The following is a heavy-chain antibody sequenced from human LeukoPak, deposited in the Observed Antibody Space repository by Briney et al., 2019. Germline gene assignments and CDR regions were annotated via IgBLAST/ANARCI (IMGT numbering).Heavy chain of an antibody. CDR3: AREGGDIADTGFDY. Sequence: SGGSLRLSCATSGFNFSSYWMSWVRQAPWKGLEWVANIEEDGGEKYYVDSVKGRFIISRDNAKNSLYLQMNSLRAEDTAVYYCAREGGDIADTGFDYWGQGTLVTVSS. CDR1: GFNFSSYW. CDR2: IEEDGGEK. J-gene: IGHJ4*02. V-gene: IGHV3-7*01. D-gene: IGHD2-15*01.